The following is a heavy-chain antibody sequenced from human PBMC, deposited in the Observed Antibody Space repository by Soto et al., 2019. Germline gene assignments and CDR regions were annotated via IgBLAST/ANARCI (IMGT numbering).Heavy chain of an antibody. CDR3: AKCGTMIDYHYDYMDV. D-gene: IGHD1-1*01. V-gene: IGHV4-59*08. J-gene: IGHJ6*03. CDR1: GVSITSYY. Sequence: SETLSLTCTVSGVSITSYYWSWVRQPPGKGLEWIGYIYGSETTSYNPSLKSRVTISGDTSKNQVSLRLTSVSAADTAVYYCAKCGTMIDYHYDYMDVWGKGTTVTGSS. CDR2: IYGSETT.